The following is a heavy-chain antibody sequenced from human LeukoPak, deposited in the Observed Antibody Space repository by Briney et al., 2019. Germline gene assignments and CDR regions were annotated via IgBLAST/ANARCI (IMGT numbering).Heavy chain of an antibody. D-gene: IGHD5-18*01. CDR1: GYTFTCYY. V-gene: IGHV1-2*02. J-gene: IGHJ6*02. CDR2: INPNSGGT. Sequence: ASVKVSCKASGYTFTCYYMHWVRQAPGQGLEWMGWINPNSGGTNYAQKFQGRVTMTRDTSISTAYMELSRLRSDDTAVYYCAYPRGYSYGSNGMDVWGQGTTVTVSS. CDR3: AYPRGYSYGSNGMDV.